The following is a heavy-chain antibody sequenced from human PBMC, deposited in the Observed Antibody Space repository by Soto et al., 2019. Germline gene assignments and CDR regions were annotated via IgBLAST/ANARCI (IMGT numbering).Heavy chain of an antibody. J-gene: IGHJ3*02. CDR3: AKDRMNNNSVWDPFDI. D-gene: IGHD2-15*01. Sequence: PGGSLRLSWAAAGLHFSSYAVSWVRQKQGKGLEWVSGIGGGGDDTYYADSVKGRFIISRDNSKSTLSLRLNGLRAEDTAVYYCAKDRMNNNSVWDPFDIRGQGTMVTVSS. CDR1: GLHFSSYA. CDR2: IGGGGDDT. V-gene: IGHV3-23*01.